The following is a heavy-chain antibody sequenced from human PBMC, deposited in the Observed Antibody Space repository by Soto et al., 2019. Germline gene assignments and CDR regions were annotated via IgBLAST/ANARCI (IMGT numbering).Heavy chain of an antibody. CDR1: GFTFSSYS. CDR2: ISSSSSYI. Sequence: GGSLRLSCAASGFTFSSYSMNWVRQAPGKGLEWVSSISSSSSYIYYADSVKGRFTISRDNAKNSLYLQMNSLRAEDTAVYYCARLYCSSTSCIDYWGQGTLVTVSS. V-gene: IGHV3-21*01. D-gene: IGHD2-2*01. J-gene: IGHJ4*02. CDR3: ARLYCSSTSCIDY.